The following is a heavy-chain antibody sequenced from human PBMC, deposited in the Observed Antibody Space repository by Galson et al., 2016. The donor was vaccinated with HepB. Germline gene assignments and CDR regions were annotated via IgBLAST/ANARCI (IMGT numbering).Heavy chain of an antibody. D-gene: IGHD1-14*01. CDR3: ARGPGSLYFDS. V-gene: IGHV4-4*01. CDR1: GDSIISNNW. J-gene: IGHJ4*02. Sequence: ETLSLTCAVSGDSIISNNWWSWVRQPPGKGLEFIGEIYHTGSTNYNPSLKSRVTISVDKSNNQFSLNLNSVTAADTAVYFCARGPGSLYFDSGGQGTLVTASS. CDR2: IYHTGST.